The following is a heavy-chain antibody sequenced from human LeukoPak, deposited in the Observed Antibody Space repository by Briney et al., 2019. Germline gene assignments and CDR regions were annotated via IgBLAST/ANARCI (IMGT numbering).Heavy chain of an antibody. D-gene: IGHD3/OR15-3a*01. Sequence: SETLSLTCTVSGGSISNYYWSWIRQPPGKGLEWIGYIYYSGNTYYNASLKSQVSISIDTSKNQFSLKLTSVTAADTAVYYCARQTGSGLFILPGGQGTLVTVSS. CDR3: ARQTGSGLFILP. V-gene: IGHV4-59*04. J-gene: IGHJ4*02. CDR2: IYYSGNT. CDR1: GGSISNYY.